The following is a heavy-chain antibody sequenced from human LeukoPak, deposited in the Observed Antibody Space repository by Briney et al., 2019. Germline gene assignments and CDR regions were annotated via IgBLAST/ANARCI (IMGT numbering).Heavy chain of an antibody. Sequence: SVKVSCKASGGTFSSYAISWVRQAPGQGLEWMGGIIPIFGTANYAQKFQGRVTITTDESTSTAYMELSSLRSGDTAVYYCARGGALGVYFDYWGQGTLVTVSS. D-gene: IGHD3-10*01. CDR1: GGTFSSYA. J-gene: IGHJ4*02. CDR2: IIPIFGTA. V-gene: IGHV1-69*05. CDR3: ARGGALGVYFDY.